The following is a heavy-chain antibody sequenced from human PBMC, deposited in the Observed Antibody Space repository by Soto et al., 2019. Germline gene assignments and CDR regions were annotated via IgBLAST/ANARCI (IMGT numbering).Heavy chain of an antibody. J-gene: IGHJ6*02. D-gene: IGHD2-8*01. CDR3: AKDPPISCSTNGVCPRDDMDV. CDR1: GFTFSSYA. Sequence: PGGSLRLSCAASGFTFSSYAMHWVRQAPGKGLEWVAVISYDGSNKYYADSVKGRFTISRDNSKNTLFLQMSSLRAEDTAVYYCAKDPPISCSTNGVCPRDDMDVWGQGTTVTVSS. V-gene: IGHV3-30-3*01. CDR2: ISYDGSNK.